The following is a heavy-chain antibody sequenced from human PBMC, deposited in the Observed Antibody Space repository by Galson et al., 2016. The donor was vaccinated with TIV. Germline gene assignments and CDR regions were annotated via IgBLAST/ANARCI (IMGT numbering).Heavy chain of an antibody. D-gene: IGHD3-3*01. CDR3: ARQAGRGYGLDV. CDR2: IDPDDSET. CDR1: GYPFSSWW. V-gene: IGHV5-51*01. Sequence: QSGAEVKKPGEALKISCKGSGYPFSSWWIAWVRQMPGKGLEWMGKIDPDDSETRYSPSFQGQVTISVDKSTRTALLQWRSLKASDTGMYYCARQAGRGYGLDVWGLGTTVIVS. J-gene: IGHJ6*02.